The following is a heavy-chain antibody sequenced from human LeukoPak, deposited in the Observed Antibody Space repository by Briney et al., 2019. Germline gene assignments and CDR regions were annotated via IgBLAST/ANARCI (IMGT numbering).Heavy chain of an antibody. Sequence: PGGSLRLSCAASGFTFSSYAMSWVRKAPGKGLEWVSGISGSGGSTYYADSVKGRFTISRDNSKNTLYLQMNSLRAEDTAVYYCAKDILTIFGVVTPPSAAGFDYWGQGTLVTVSS. D-gene: IGHD3-3*01. CDR2: ISGSGGST. J-gene: IGHJ4*02. V-gene: IGHV3-23*01. CDR3: AKDILTIFGVVTPPSAAGFDY. CDR1: GFTFSSYA.